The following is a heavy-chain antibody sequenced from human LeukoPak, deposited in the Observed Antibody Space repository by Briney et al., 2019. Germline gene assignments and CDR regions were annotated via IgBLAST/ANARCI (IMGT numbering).Heavy chain of an antibody. Sequence: SETLSLTCTVSGGSISSYYWSWIRQPAGKGLEWIGRIYTRGSTNYNPSLKSRVTMSVDTSKNQFSLKLSSVTAADTAVYYCARWACSSTSCYEDHAFDIWGQGTMVTVSS. CDR2: IYTRGST. CDR1: GGSISSYY. J-gene: IGHJ3*02. CDR3: ARWACSSTSCYEDHAFDI. V-gene: IGHV4-4*07. D-gene: IGHD2-2*01.